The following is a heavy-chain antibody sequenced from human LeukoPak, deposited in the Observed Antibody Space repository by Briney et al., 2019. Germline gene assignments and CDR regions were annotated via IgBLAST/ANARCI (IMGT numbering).Heavy chain of an antibody. Sequence: GGSLRLSCAASGFTFSDYAMSWVRQAPGKGLDWVSVISSSGGTIYYADSVKGRFTISRDNSKNTLYLQMNSLKVEDTAVYYCAKDPHPLYCSGTSCYLKWGQGTLVTVSS. V-gene: IGHV3-23*01. D-gene: IGHD2-2*01. CDR2: ISSSGGTI. J-gene: IGHJ4*02. CDR1: GFTFSDYA. CDR3: AKDPHPLYCSGTSCYLK.